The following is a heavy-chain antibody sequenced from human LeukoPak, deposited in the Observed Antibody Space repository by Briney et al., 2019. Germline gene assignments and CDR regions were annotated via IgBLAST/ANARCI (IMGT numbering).Heavy chain of an antibody. J-gene: IGHJ4*02. D-gene: IGHD4-17*01. CDR1: GYGFTSYW. Sequence: GESLKISCKGSGYGFTSYWIGWVRRMPGKGLEFICIIYPCASHPPYTPSFQGQVTISADKSIRTAYLQWTSLKASDTAMYYCARQDYGDYYFDYWGQGTLVTVSS. CDR2: IYPCASHP. V-gene: IGHV5-51*01. CDR3: ARQDYGDYYFDY.